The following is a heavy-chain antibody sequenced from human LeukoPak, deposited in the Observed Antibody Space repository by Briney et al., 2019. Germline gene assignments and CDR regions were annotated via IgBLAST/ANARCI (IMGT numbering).Heavy chain of an antibody. CDR1: GGSISSSSHY. Sequence: SETLSLTCTISGGSISSSSHYWAWIRQPPGKGPEWIGSIYYTGSTYYNPPLKSRVTISVDTSKNQFSLKLSSVTAADTAVYYCARDLTGVRLDPWGQGTLVTVSS. V-gene: IGHV4-39*07. J-gene: IGHJ5*02. CDR3: ARDLTGVRLDP. CDR2: IYYTGST. D-gene: IGHD2-8*01.